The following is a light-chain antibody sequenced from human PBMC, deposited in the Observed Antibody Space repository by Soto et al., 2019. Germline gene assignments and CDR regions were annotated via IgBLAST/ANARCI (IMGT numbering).Light chain of an antibody. CDR1: SSDVGHSNF. Sequence: QSALTQPHSAYGSPGQSVTISCTASSSDVGHSNFVSWYQQHPGKGPKLIIYEVSKRPSGVPDRFSGSKSGNTASLSVSGLQDEDEADYFCNAQADNGKHVFGTGTKLAVL. CDR3: NAQADNGKHV. J-gene: IGLJ1*01. V-gene: IGLV2-8*01. CDR2: EVS.